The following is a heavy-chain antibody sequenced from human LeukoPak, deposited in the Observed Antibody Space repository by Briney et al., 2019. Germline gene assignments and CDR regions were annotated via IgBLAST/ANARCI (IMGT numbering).Heavy chain of an antibody. D-gene: IGHD1-26*01. CDR1: GFTFSSYW. V-gene: IGHV3-48*04. CDR3: ARVGRVGARGFDY. J-gene: IGHJ4*02. CDR2: ISSSGSTI. Sequence: GGSLRLSCAASGFTFSSYWMHWVRQAPGKGLEWVSYISSSGSTIYYADSVKGRFTIPRDNAKNSLYLQMNSLRAGDTAVYYCARVGRVGARGFDYWGQGTLVTVSS.